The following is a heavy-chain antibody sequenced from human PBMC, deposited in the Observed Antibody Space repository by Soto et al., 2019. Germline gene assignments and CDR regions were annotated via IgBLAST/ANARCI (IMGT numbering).Heavy chain of an antibody. D-gene: IGHD2-15*01. V-gene: IGHV1-69*13. CDR1: GGTFTRFA. CDR2: LIPIFGIA. Sequence: GASVKVACKASGGTFTRFAISWVRQAPGQGLEWMGGLIPIFGIANYVQKFQGRVTITADESTSTAYMELSSLRSEDTAVYYCARGGYCSGGSRYSAWWFDPWGQGTLVTVSS. J-gene: IGHJ5*02. CDR3: ARGGYCSGGSRYSAWWFDP.